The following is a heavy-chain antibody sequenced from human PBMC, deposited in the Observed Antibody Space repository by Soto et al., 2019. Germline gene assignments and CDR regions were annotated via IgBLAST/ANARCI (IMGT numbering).Heavy chain of an antibody. Sequence: SVKVSCKASGGTFYTYTFSWVRQAPGQGLEWMGSITPIYPTTNYAEKFQGRLTVTADGSTNTAYMELNSLTSDDTAVYYCARIPRYSFPTSDDLDSWGQGTLVNVS. D-gene: IGHD5-18*01. CDR3: ARIPRYSFPTSDDLDS. CDR2: ITPIYPTT. V-gene: IGHV1-69*13. CDR1: GGTFYTYT. J-gene: IGHJ4*02.